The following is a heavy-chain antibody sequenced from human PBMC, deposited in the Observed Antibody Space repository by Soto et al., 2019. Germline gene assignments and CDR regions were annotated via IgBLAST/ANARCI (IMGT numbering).Heavy chain of an antibody. CDR3: ASLQAGYYYGMDV. CDR2: ISYDGSNK. CDR1: GFTFSSYA. D-gene: IGHD4-4*01. V-gene: IGHV3-30-3*01. Sequence: PXGSLKLSCAAAGFTFSSYAMHWVRQAPGKGLDWVAVISYDGSNKYYADSVKGRFTISRDNSKNTLYLQMNSLRAEDTAVYYCASLQAGYYYGMDVWGQGTTVTVSS. J-gene: IGHJ6*02.